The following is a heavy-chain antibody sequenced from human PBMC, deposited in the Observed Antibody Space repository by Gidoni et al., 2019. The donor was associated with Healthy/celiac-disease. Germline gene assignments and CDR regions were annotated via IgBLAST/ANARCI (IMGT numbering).Heavy chain of an antibody. CDR3: AREGHRVGDAFDI. Sequence: EAQLVESGGGLVQSGGSLRLYCAASGLTFSSYSMNWVRQAPGKGLEWVSYISSSSSTIYYADSVKGRFTISRDNAKNSLYLQMNSLRDEDTAVYYCAREGHRVGDAFDIWGQGTMVTVSS. CDR1: GLTFSSYS. J-gene: IGHJ3*02. V-gene: IGHV3-48*02. D-gene: IGHD1-26*01. CDR2: ISSSSSTI.